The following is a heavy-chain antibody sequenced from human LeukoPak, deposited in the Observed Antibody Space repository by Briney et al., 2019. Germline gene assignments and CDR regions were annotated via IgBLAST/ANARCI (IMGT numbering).Heavy chain of an antibody. CDR2: IYYTGST. D-gene: IGHD2-21*02. CDR1: GGSISSSSYY. J-gene: IGHJ4*02. V-gene: IGHV4-39*01. Sequence: SETLSLTCTVSGGSISSSSYYWGWIRQPPGKGLEWIGSIYYTGSTYYNPSLKSRVTICVDTAKNQFSLKLSSVTAADTAVYYCARGRGWVTDYWGQGTLVTVSS. CDR3: ARGRGWVTDY.